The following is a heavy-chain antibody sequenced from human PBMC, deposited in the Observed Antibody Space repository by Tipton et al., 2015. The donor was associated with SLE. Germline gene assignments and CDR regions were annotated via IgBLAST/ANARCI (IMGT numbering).Heavy chain of an antibody. CDR1: GFTVSSNY. Sequence: SLRLSCAASGFTVSSNYMSWVRQAPGKGLEWVSVIYSGGSTYYADSVKGRFTISRHNSKNTLYLQMNSLRAEDTAVYYCASRASGGYYSFDYWGQGTLVTVSS. CDR2: IYSGGST. V-gene: IGHV3-53*04. CDR3: ASRASGGYYSFDY. J-gene: IGHJ4*02. D-gene: IGHD3-22*01.